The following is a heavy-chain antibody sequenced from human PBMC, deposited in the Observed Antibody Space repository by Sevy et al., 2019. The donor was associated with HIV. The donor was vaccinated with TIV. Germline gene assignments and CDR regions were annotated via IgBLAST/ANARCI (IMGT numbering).Heavy chain of an antibody. CDR3: ATVGLGYYSGSSYYQGDWFDP. CDR2: LDPGNGEI. V-gene: IGHV1-24*01. Sequence: ASVKVSCKVFGYSLSKLSMHWVRQAPGKGLEWMGSLDPGNGEITYAQTLQGRVTMTEDTSTDTAYMELSSLTSEDTATYCCATVGLGYYSGSSYYQGDWFDPWGQGTLVTVSS. J-gene: IGHJ5*02. D-gene: IGHD2-15*01. CDR1: GYSLSKLS.